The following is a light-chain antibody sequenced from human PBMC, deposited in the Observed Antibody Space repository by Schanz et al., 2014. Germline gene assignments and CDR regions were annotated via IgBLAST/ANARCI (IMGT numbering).Light chain of an antibody. CDR1: SSNIGSNP. V-gene: IGLV1-44*01. Sequence: QSVLTQPPSASGTPGQSVTISCSGSSSNIGSNPVNWYQQVPGTAPKLLIYSNNQRPSGVPDRFSGSKSGTSASLAISGLQSEDEADYYCQSYDNNLRGVFGGGTKLTVL. J-gene: IGLJ3*02. CDR3: QSYDNNLRGV. CDR2: SNN.